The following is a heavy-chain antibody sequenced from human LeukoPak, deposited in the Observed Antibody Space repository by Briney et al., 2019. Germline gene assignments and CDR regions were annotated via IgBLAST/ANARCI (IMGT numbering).Heavy chain of an antibody. V-gene: IGHV3-30-3*01. D-gene: IGHD2-21*02. Sequence: GGSLRLSCAASGFTFSSYAMHWVRQAPGKGLEWVAVISYDGSNKYYADSVKGRFTISRDNSKNTLYLQMNSLRAEDTAVYYCARDPDSYWGQGTLVTVSS. CDR1: GFTFSSYA. CDR2: ISYDGSNK. J-gene: IGHJ4*02. CDR3: ARDPDSY.